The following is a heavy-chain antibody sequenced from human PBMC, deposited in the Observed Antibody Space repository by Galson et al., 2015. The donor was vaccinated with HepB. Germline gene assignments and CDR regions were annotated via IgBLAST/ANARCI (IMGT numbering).Heavy chain of an antibody. CDR3: ARNVAMIGSDAFDI. CDR2: IDWDDDK. J-gene: IGHJ3*02. CDR1: GFSLSTSGMR. D-gene: IGHD5-12*01. Sequence: KPTQTLTLTCTFSGFSLSTSGMRVSWIRQPPGKALEWLARIDWDDDKFYSTSLKTRLTISKDTSKNQVVLTMTNMDPVDTATYYCARNVAMIGSDAFDIWGQGTMVTVSS. V-gene: IGHV2-70*04.